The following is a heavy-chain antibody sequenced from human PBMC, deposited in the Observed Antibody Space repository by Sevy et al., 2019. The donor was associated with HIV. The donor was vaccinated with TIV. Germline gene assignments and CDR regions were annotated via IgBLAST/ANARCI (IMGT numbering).Heavy chain of an antibody. D-gene: IGHD6-6*01. CDR1: GGSINY. Sequence: SETLSLTCTVSGGSINYWSWIRQPPGKGLEWIGYIYYSGRTNYNPSLQSRVTISVNTSKNQFSLKVRSVTAADTAVYYCAQACPEYYYGMDVWGQGTTVTVSS. CDR3: AQACPEYYYGMDV. V-gene: IGHV4-59*01. J-gene: IGHJ6*02. CDR2: IYYSGRT.